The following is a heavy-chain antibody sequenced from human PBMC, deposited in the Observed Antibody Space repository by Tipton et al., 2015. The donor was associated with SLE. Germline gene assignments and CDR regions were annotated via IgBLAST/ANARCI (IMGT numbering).Heavy chain of an antibody. Sequence: SLRLSCAASGFTFSSYWMHWVRQAPGKGLEWVAIISDDGSNFQDAESVKGRFTISRDNFKSTLFLETDSLRPEDTAIYYCARDRPTGDQGDWDAFDIWGQGTMVTVSS. V-gene: IGHV3-30*03. D-gene: IGHD7-27*01. CDR1: GFTFSSYW. J-gene: IGHJ3*02. CDR2: ISDDGSNF. CDR3: ARDRPTGDQGDWDAFDI.